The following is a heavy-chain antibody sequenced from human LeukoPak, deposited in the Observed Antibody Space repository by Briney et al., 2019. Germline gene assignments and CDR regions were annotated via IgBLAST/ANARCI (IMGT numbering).Heavy chain of an antibody. CDR2: ISSSSSYI. D-gene: IGHD4-17*01. J-gene: IGHJ3*02. CDR1: GFTFSSYS. CDR3: ARFKGGDYLDAFDI. V-gene: IGHV3-21*01. Sequence: PGGSLRLSCAASGFTFSSYSMNWVRQAPGKGLEWVSSISSSSSYIYYADSVKGQFTISRDNAKSSLYLQMNSLRAEDTAVYYCARFKGGDYLDAFDIWGQGTMVTVSS.